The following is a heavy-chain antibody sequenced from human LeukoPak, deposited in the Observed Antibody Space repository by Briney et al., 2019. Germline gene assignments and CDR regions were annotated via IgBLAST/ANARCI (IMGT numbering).Heavy chain of an antibody. CDR3: ARDGRTVGKIDAFDI. Sequence: GGSLRLSCAASGFTFSSYWMHWVRQAPGKGLVWVSRINTDGSSTSYADSVKGRFTISRDNAKNALYLQMNSLRAEDTAVYYCARDGRTVGKIDAFDIWGQGTMVTVSS. D-gene: IGHD4-17*01. CDR2: INTDGSST. CDR1: GFTFSSYW. J-gene: IGHJ3*02. V-gene: IGHV3-74*01.